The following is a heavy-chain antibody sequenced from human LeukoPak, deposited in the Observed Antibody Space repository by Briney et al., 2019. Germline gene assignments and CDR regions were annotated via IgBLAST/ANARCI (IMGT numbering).Heavy chain of an antibody. V-gene: IGHV4-39*01. D-gene: IGHD3-22*01. CDR2: IYYSGST. CDR3: ARGLESGYYLYYYYYMDV. CDR1: GGSISSSSYY. J-gene: IGHJ6*03. Sequence: PSETLSLTCTVSGGSISSSSYYWGWLRQPPGTGLEWIGSIYYSGSTNYNPSLQSRVTISVDTSKNQFSLKLNSVTAADTAVYYCARGLESGYYLYYYYYMDVWGKGTTVTVSS.